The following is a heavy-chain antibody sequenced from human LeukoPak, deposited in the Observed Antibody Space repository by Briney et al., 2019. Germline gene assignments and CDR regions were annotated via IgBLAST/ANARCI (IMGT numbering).Heavy chain of an antibody. CDR3: ARDSSGYYYEQYWYFDL. V-gene: IGHV4-4*07. D-gene: IGHD3-22*01. J-gene: IGHJ2*01. CDR1: GGSISSYY. CDR2: IYTSGST. Sequence: PSETLSLTCTVSGGSISSYYWSWIRQPAGKGLEWIGRIYTSGSTYYNPSLKSRVTMSVDTSKNQFSLKLSSVTAADTAVYYCARDSSGYYYEQYWYFDLWGRGTLVTVSS.